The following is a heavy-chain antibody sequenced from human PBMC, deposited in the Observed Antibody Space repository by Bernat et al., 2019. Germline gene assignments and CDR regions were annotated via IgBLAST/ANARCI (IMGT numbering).Heavy chain of an antibody. CDR2: IYYSGST. Sequence: QVQLQESGPGLVKPSETLSLTCTVSGGSISSYYWSWIRQPPGKGLEWIGYIYYSGSTNYNPSLKSRVTISVDTSKNQFSLKLSSVTAADTAVYYCARVAVPTHSSGWFSRAESGYYFDYWGQGTLVTVSS. CDR1: GGSISSYY. J-gene: IGHJ4*02. CDR3: ARVAVPTHSSGWFSRAESGYYFDY. V-gene: IGHV4-59*01. D-gene: IGHD6-19*01.